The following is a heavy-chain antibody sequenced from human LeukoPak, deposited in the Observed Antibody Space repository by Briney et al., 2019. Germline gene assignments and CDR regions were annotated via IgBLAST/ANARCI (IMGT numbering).Heavy chain of an antibody. CDR2: IYYGGTT. Sequence: PSETLSLTCTVSGGSVSSSSSYWVWVRQPPGKGLEWIGSIYYGGTTHYNPSLKSRVTVSVDTSKNHFSLEMTSVTAADTAVYYCARNHGSSWYEVGYYYYYYMDVWGKGTTVTVSS. CDR3: ARNHGSSWYEVGYYYYYYMDV. CDR1: GGSVSSSSSY. D-gene: IGHD6-13*01. J-gene: IGHJ6*03. V-gene: IGHV4-39*02.